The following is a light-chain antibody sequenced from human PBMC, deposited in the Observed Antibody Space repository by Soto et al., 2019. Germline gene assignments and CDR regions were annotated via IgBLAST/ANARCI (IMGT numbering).Light chain of an antibody. Sequence: EIVLTQSPGTLSLSPGERATLSCRASQSGSSTYLAWYQQKPGQAPRLLIYGASTRATGIPARFSGSGSGTEFTLTISSLQPEDFATYYCQQANSYPWTFGQGTKVDIK. CDR2: GAS. J-gene: IGKJ1*01. CDR1: QSGSSTY. CDR3: QQANSYPWT. V-gene: IGKV3D-7*01.